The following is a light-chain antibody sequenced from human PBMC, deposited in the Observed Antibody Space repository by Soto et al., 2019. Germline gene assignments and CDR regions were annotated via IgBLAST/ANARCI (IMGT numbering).Light chain of an antibody. J-gene: IGKJ1*01. CDR2: GAS. Sequence: EIVMTQSPATLSVSPRERSTLSCRASQSVSSNLAWYQQKPGQAPRLLIYGASTRATGIPARFSGSGSGTEFTLTISSLQPEDFAVYYCQKYGSSAWKFGQGTKVDIK. CDR3: QKYGSSAWK. V-gene: IGKV3-15*01. CDR1: QSVSSN.